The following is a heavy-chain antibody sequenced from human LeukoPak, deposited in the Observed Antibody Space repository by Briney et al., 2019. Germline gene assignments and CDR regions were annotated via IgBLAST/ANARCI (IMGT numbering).Heavy chain of an antibody. CDR2: INPNDGDT. D-gene: IGHD2-2*01. V-gene: IGHV1-2*02. CDR3: ARANFLYCSSSTCLFDY. CDR1: GYTFTDYY. J-gene: IGHJ4*02. Sequence: ASVKVSCKASGYTFTDYYMHWVRQAPGQGFEWMGWINPNDGDTNYAQKFQGRVTMTRDTSISTAHMEVSRLRSDDTAVYYCARANFLYCSSSTCLFDYWGPGTLVTVSS.